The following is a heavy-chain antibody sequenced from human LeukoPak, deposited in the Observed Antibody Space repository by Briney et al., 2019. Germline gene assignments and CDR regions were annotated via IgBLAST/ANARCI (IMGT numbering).Heavy chain of an antibody. J-gene: IGHJ3*02. D-gene: IGHD6-19*01. CDR3: AKGFSSGWVTDTFDI. CDR1: GFTFSSYG. CDR2: IWYDGSNK. V-gene: IGHV3-30*02. Sequence: GGSLRLSCAASGFTFSSYGMHWVRQAPGKGLEWVAVIWYDGSNKYCADSVEGRFTISRDNSNNTLYLQLSSLRTEDTAVYFCAKGFSSGWVTDTFDIWGQGTMVTVSS.